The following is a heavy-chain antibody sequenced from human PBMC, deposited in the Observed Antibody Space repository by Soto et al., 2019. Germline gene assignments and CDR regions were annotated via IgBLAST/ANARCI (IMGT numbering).Heavy chain of an antibody. Sequence: SETLSLTCSVSGGSINSYWWSWIRQPAGKGLEWIGRVYSSGTTDYNPSLNSRATMSVETSKNQFSLKLSSVTAADTAVYHCARDIGSFAYGEGYWGQGIQVTVSS. CDR2: VYSSGTT. CDR1: GGSINSYW. V-gene: IGHV4-4*07. CDR3: ARDIGSFAYGEGY. J-gene: IGHJ4*02. D-gene: IGHD3-10*01.